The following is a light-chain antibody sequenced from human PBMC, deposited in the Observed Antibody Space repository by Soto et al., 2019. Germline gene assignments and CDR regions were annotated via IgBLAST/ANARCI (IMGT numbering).Light chain of an antibody. Sequence: EIVLTQSPGTLSLSPGERATLSCRASQSVSSSYLAWYQQKPGQAPRLPIYAASIRATGIPDRFSGSGSGTDFTLTISRLEPEDFAVYYCQQYGSSPLTFGGGTKVAIK. V-gene: IGKV3-20*01. CDR2: AAS. J-gene: IGKJ4*01. CDR3: QQYGSSPLT. CDR1: QSVSSSY.